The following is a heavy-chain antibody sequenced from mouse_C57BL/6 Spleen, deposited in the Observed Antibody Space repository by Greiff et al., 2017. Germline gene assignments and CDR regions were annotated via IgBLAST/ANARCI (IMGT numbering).Heavy chain of an antibody. CDR3: ARLSDFGTTVVSHCDY. D-gene: IGHD1-1*01. CDR2: IHPNSGST. J-gene: IGHJ2*01. CDR1: GYTFTSYW. Sequence: QVQLQQPGAELVKPGASVKLSCKASGYTFTSYWMHWVKQRPGQGLEWIGMIHPNSGSTNYNEKFKSKATLTVDKSSSTAYMQLSSLTSEDSAGYYCARLSDFGTTVVSHCDYWGQGTTLTVSS. V-gene: IGHV1-64*01.